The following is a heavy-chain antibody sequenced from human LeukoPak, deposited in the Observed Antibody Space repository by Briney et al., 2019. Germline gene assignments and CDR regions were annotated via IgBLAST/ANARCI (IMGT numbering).Heavy chain of an antibody. CDR3: AKGDGDFLNIDY. D-gene: IGHD4-17*01. CDR2: ISGSTNYT. Sequence: GGALRLSCAASGFTFSSDAMTWVRQAPGEGLEGVSTISGSTNYTYYADSVKGRFTISRDNSQNTVSLQMNNLRAEDTAVYYCAKGDGDFLNIDYWGRGTLVTVSS. CDR1: GFTFSSDA. J-gene: IGHJ4*02. V-gene: IGHV3-23*01.